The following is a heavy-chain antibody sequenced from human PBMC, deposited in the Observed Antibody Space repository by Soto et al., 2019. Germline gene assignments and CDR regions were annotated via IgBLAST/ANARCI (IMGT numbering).Heavy chain of an antibody. D-gene: IGHD6-19*01. J-gene: IGHJ4*02. CDR2: INPSGGST. CDR3: ARVPVAVASYSFDY. V-gene: IGHV1-46*03. CDR1: GYTFTRYY. Sequence: QVQLVQSGAEVKKPGASVKVSCKASGYTFTRYYMHWVRQAPGQGLEWMGIINPSGGSTSYAQKFQGRVTMSRDTSTSTVYMERSSLRSEDTAVYYCARVPVAVASYSFDYWGQGTLVTVSS.